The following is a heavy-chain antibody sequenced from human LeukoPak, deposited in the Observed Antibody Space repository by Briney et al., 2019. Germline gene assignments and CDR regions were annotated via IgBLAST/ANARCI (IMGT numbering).Heavy chain of an antibody. Sequence: GASVKVSCKASGGTFSSYAISWVRQAPGQGLEWMGGIIPIFGTANYAQKFQGRVTITADESTSTAYMELSSLRSGDTAVDYCARAGRGGSGGDYWGQGTLVTVSS. J-gene: IGHJ4*02. CDR3: ARAGRGGSGGDY. CDR2: IIPIFGTA. CDR1: GGTFSSYA. V-gene: IGHV1-69*13. D-gene: IGHD3-10*01.